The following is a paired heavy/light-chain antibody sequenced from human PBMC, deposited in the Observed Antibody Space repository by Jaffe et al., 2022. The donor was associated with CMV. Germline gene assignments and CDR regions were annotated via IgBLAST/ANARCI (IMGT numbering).Heavy chain of an antibody. J-gene: IGHJ4*02. CDR3: AKDHYYYDSSGYYSPGPFGY. CDR2: ISGSGGST. Sequence: EVQLLESGGGLVQPGGSLRLSCAASGFTFSSYAMSWVRQAPGKGLEWVSAISGSGGSTYYADSVKGRFTISRDNSKNTLYLQMNSLRAEDTAVYYCAKDHYYYDSSGYYSPGPFGYWGQGTLVTVSS. CDR1: GFTFSSYA. V-gene: IGHV3-23*01. D-gene: IGHD3-22*01.
Light chain of an antibody. Sequence: QSVLTQPPSVSAAPGQKVTISCSGSSSNIGNNYVSWYQQLPGTAPKLLIYDNNKRPSGIPDRFSGSKSGTSATLGITGLQTGDEADYYCGTWDSSLSAEDVVFGGGTKLTVL. CDR3: GTWDSSLSAEDVV. J-gene: IGLJ2*01. CDR2: DNN. CDR1: SSNIGNNY. V-gene: IGLV1-51*01.